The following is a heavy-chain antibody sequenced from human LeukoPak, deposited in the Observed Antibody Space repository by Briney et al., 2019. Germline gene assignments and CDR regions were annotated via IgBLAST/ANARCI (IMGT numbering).Heavy chain of an antibody. V-gene: IGHV4-39*07. CDR1: GDSISNSNSY. J-gene: IGHJ3*02. Sequence: SSETLSLTCTVSGDSISNSNSYWVWIRQAPGKGLEWIGSVYYSGITQYNPSLKSRVTVSADTSKSQFSLRVNSVTAADTAVYYCARRPYHYDTIGPIWGRGTMVTVSP. CDR2: VYYSGIT. CDR3: ARRPYHYDTIGPI. D-gene: IGHD3-22*01.